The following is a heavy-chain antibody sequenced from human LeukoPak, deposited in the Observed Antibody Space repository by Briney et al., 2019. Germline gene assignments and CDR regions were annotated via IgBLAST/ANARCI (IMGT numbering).Heavy chain of an antibody. CDR1: GGSIISSSYY. J-gene: IGHJ4*02. V-gene: IGHV4-61*05. CDR2: IYYSGST. Sequence: SETLSLTCTVSGGSIISSSYYWGWIRQPPGKGLEWIGYIYYSGSTNYNPSLKSRVTISVDTSKNQFSLKLSSVTAADTAVYYCARDKGYDYVWGSYRSAFDYWGQGTLVTVSS. D-gene: IGHD3-16*02. CDR3: ARDKGYDYVWGSYRSAFDY.